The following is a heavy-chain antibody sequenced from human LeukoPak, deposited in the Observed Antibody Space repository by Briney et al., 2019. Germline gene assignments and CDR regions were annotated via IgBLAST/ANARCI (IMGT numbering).Heavy chain of an antibody. Sequence: PGGTLRLSCAASGVTFSSCAMSWVRQAPGPGLEWVSVICGSGGSTYYADSVHGRFTISRDNSKNTLYLQMNSLRAEDTAVYYCATQTRYYITNCFDPCGQGTLVTVSS. CDR1: GVTFSSCA. CDR3: ATQTRYYITNCFDP. J-gene: IGHJ5*02. CDR2: ICGSGGST. V-gene: IGHV3-23*01. D-gene: IGHD3-22*01.